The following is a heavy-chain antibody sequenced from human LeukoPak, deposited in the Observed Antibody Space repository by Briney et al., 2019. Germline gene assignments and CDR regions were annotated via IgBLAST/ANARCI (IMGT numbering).Heavy chain of an antibody. D-gene: IGHD2-15*01. J-gene: IGHJ6*02. CDR1: GFTFSSYG. CDR2: VSYDGSNK. V-gene: IGHV3-30*03. Sequence: GGSLRLSCAASGFTFSSYGVNWVRQAPGKGLEWVAIVSYDGSNKYYADSVKGRFTISRDTSKSTLYLQMNSLRTEDTAVYYCARGLGYCSGDSCYGYGMDVWGRGTTVTVSS. CDR3: ARGLGYCSGDSCYGYGMDV.